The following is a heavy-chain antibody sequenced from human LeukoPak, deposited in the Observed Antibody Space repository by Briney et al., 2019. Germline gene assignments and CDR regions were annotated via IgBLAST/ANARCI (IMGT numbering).Heavy chain of an antibody. Sequence: KPSETLSLTCTVSGGSVSSGSYYWSWIRQPPGKGLEWIGYIYYTGSTNYNPSLKSRVTISVDTSKNQFSLKLSSVTPADTAVYYCARLWFGELSRAFDYWGQGTLVTVSS. V-gene: IGHV4-61*01. CDR2: IYYTGST. CDR1: GGSVSSGSYY. CDR3: ARLWFGELSRAFDY. D-gene: IGHD3-10*01. J-gene: IGHJ4*02.